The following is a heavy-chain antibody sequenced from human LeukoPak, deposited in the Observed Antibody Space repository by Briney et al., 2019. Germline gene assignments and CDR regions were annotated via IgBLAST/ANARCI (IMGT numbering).Heavy chain of an antibody. D-gene: IGHD3-9*01. CDR3: AREGREYYDILTGYPPNFDY. CDR1: GYTFTGYY. Sequence: RWASVKVSCKASGYTFTGYYMHWVRQAPGQGLEWMGWINPNSGGTNYAQKFQGRVTMTRDTSISTAYMELSRLRSDDTAVYYCAREGREYYDILTGYPPNFDYWGQGTLVTVSS. J-gene: IGHJ4*02. CDR2: INPNSGGT. V-gene: IGHV1-2*02.